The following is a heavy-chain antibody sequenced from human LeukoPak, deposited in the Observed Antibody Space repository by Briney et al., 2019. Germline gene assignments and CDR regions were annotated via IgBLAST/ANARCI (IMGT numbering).Heavy chain of an antibody. J-gene: IGHJ6*02. Sequence: GGSLRLSCAASGFTFSDYYMSWIRQAPGKGLEXXXXXXXXXSTIYYADSVKGRFTISRDNAKNSLYLQMNSLRAEDTAVYYCARGLMGNWSHYYYYYGMDVWGQGTTVTVSS. CDR1: GFTFSDYY. V-gene: IGHV3-11*01. CDR3: ARGLMGNWSHYYYYYGMDV. D-gene: IGHD1-20*01. CDR2: XXXXXSTI.